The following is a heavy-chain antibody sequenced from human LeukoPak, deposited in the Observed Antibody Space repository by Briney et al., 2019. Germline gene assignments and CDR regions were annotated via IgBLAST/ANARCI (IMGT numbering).Heavy chain of an antibody. CDR2: IYYSGST. V-gene: IGHV4-39*07. CDR1: GGSISSSSYY. J-gene: IGHJ5*02. CDR3: ARSDSYTWFDP. D-gene: IGHD2-2*02. Sequence: SETPSLTCTVSGGSISSSSYYWGWIRQPPGKGLEWIGSIYYSGSTYYNPSLKSRVTISVDTSKNQFSLKLSSVTAADTAVYYCARSDSYTWFDPWGQGTLVTVSS.